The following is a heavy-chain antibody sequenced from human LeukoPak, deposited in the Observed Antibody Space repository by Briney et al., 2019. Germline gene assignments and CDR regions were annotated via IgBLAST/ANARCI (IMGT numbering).Heavy chain of an antibody. V-gene: IGHV3-23*01. Sequence: GGSLRLSCAASGFTFSSYAMSWVRQAPGKGLEWVSAISGSGGSTYYADSVKGRFTISRDNSKNTLYLQMNSLRAEDTAVYYCARATVRFLEWPDWGQGTLVTVSS. CDR3: ARATVRFLEWPD. D-gene: IGHD3-3*01. CDR1: GFTFSSYA. CDR2: ISGSGGST. J-gene: IGHJ4*02.